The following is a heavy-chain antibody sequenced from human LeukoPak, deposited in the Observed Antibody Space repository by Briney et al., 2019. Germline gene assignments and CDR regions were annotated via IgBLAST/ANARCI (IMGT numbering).Heavy chain of an antibody. J-gene: IGHJ4*02. Sequence: GGSLRLSCAASGFTFDDYAMHWVRQAPGKGLEWVSGISWNSGSIGYADFVKGRFTISRDNAKNSLYLQMNSLRAEDTALYYCAKGRYYYGSGSSQHFDYWGQGTLVTVSS. V-gene: IGHV3-9*01. D-gene: IGHD3-10*01. CDR2: ISWNSGSI. CDR3: AKGRYYYGSGSSQHFDY. CDR1: GFTFDDYA.